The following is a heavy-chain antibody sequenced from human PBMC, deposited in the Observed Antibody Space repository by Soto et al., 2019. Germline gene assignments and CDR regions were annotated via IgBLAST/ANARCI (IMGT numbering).Heavy chain of an antibody. CDR2: IYYSGST. Sequence: QLQLQESGPGLVKPSETLSLTCTVSGGSISSSSYYWGWIRQPPGKGLEWIGSIYYSGSTYYNPSLKSRVTISVDTPKNQFSLKLSSVTAADTAVYYCARHGALDPIDYWGQGTLVTVSS. CDR3: ARHGALDPIDY. V-gene: IGHV4-39*01. D-gene: IGHD1-1*01. J-gene: IGHJ4*02. CDR1: GGSISSSSYY.